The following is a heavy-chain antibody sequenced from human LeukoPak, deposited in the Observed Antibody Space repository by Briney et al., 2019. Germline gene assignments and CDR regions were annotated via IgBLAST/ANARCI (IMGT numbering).Heavy chain of an antibody. CDR2: IRNKANSYTT. Sequence: GGSLRLSCAASGFTFSDHYMDWVRQAAGKGLEWVGRIRNKANSYTTEYAASVKGRFTISRDDSKNSLYLQMNSLKTEDTAVYYCAQSGGYAAFDYWGQGTLVTVSS. V-gene: IGHV3-72*01. CDR1: GFTFSDHY. D-gene: IGHD3-16*01. J-gene: IGHJ4*02. CDR3: AQSGGYAAFDY.